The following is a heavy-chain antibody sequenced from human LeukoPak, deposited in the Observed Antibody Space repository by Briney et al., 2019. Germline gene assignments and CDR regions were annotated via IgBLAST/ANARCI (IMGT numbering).Heavy chain of an antibody. CDR2: IWYDGSNK. CDR3: ARDRLSNLLWFGELLYYYYGMDV. CDR1: GFTVSSYG. J-gene: IGHJ6*02. V-gene: IGHV3-33*08. Sequence: GGSLRLSCAASGFTVSSYGMHWVRQAPGKGLEWVAVIWYDGSNKYYADSVKGRFTISRDNSKNTLYLQMNSLRAEDTAVYYCARDRLSNLLWFGELLYYYYGMDVWGQGTTVTVSS. D-gene: IGHD3-10*01.